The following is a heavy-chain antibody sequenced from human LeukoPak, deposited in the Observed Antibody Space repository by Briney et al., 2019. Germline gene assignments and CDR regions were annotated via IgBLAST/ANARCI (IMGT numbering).Heavy chain of an antibody. CDR2: INGGSGNT. V-gene: IGHV1-3*01. Sequence: ASVKVSCKASGYTFTDYTMHWLRQAPGQRLDWMGWINGGSGNTKYSPEFQGRVTITRDTSASTDYMELSSLRSEDTAVYYCANPRYDSSGYYYVDWGQGTLVTVSS. D-gene: IGHD3-22*01. CDR1: GYTFTDYT. J-gene: IGHJ4*02. CDR3: ANPRYDSSGYYYVD.